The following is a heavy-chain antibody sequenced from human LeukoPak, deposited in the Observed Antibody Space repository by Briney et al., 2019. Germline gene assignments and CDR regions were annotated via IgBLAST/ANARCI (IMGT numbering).Heavy chain of an antibody. D-gene: IGHD3-10*01. CDR1: GFTVSSNS. CDR2: IYYSGST. V-gene: IGHV4-59*02. Sequence: GSLRLSCTVSGFTVSSNSMSWIRQPPGKGLEWIGYIYYSGSTNYNPSLKSRVTISVDTSKNQFSLKLSSVTAADTAVYYCARVKRAYYYGSGTYYKGYYYYYMDVWGKGTTVTISS. J-gene: IGHJ6*03. CDR3: ARVKRAYYYGSGTYYKGYYYYYMDV.